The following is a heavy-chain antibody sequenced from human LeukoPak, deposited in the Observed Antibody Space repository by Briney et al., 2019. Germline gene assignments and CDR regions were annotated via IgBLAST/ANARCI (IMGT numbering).Heavy chain of an antibody. D-gene: IGHD6-6*01. Sequence: SETLSLTCTVSGGSISSYYWSWIRQPPGKGLEWIGYIYYSGSTNYNPSLKSRVTISVDTSKNQFSLKLSSVTAADTAVYYCAREGSSSPTWFDPWGQGTLVTVSS. V-gene: IGHV4-59*01. J-gene: IGHJ5*02. CDR3: AREGSSSPTWFDP. CDR1: GGSISSYY. CDR2: IYYSGST.